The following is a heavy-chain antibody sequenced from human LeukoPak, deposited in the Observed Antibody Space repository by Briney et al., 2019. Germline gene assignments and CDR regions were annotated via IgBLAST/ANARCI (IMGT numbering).Heavy chain of an antibody. V-gene: IGHV1-24*01. D-gene: IGHD3-22*01. CDR1: GYTLTELS. CDR3: ATGPEYYDSSGYYPIWGY. J-gene: IGHJ4*02. Sequence: ASVKVSCKVSGYTLTELSMHWVRQAPGKGLEWMGGFDPEDGETIYAQKFQGRVTMTEDTSTDTAYMELRSLRSDDTAVYYCATGPEYYDSSGYYPIWGYWGQGTLVTVSS. CDR2: FDPEDGET.